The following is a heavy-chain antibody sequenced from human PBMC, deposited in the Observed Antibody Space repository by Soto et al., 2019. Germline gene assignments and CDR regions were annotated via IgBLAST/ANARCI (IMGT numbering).Heavy chain of an antibody. V-gene: IGHV3-23*01. Sequence: GSLRLSCETSGFTFASASMSWVRQAPGKGLEWVSSVTPSGDATYSADSVKGRLTISRDNSKNTLYLQMNSLRVEDTAVYYCAKLTTSWGQGTLVTVSS. CDR2: VTPSGDAT. CDR1: GFTFASAS. CDR3: AKLTTS. J-gene: IGHJ5*02.